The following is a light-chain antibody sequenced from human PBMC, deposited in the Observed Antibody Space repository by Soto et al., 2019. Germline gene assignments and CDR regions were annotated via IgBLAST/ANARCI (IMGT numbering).Light chain of an antibody. J-gene: IGLJ3*02. V-gene: IGLV2-11*01. CDR1: SSDVGGYNY. CDR3: CSCAGSNTWV. CDR2: DVS. Sequence: QSVLTQPRSVSGSPGQSVTISCTGTSSDVGGYNYVSWYQQHPGKAPKLMIYDVSKRPSGVPDRFSGSKSGNTASLTISGLQAEDEAEYYCCSCAGSNTWVFGGGTQLTVL.